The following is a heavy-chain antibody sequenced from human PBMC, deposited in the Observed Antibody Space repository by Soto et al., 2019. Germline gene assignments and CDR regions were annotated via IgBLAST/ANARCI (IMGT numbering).Heavy chain of an antibody. CDR1: GYSFTGYY. D-gene: IGHD3-16*01. CDR2: INPNSGGT. J-gene: IGHJ4*02. CDR3: ARVGYYDYVWGNSDY. V-gene: IGHV1-2*02. Sequence: GSVKVSCKASGYSFTGYYMHWVLQAPGQGLEWMGWINPNSGGTNYAQKFQGRVTMTRDTSISTAYMELSRLRSDDTAVYYCARVGYYDYVWGNSDYWGQGTLVTVSS.